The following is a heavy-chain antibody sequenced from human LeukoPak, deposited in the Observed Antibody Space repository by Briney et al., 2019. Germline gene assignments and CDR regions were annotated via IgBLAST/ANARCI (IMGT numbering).Heavy chain of an antibody. Sequence: SETLSLTCDVYGGSLSGYYWSWIRQPPGKRLEWIGEINHGGHTNYNPSLKSRVAMSADTSKNQFSLNLGSVTAADTAVYYCVRGLYSRDAGYWGQGTLVTVSS. D-gene: IGHD4-11*01. CDR3: VRGLYSRDAGY. V-gene: IGHV4-34*01. CDR2: INHGGHT. J-gene: IGHJ4*02. CDR1: GGSLSGYY.